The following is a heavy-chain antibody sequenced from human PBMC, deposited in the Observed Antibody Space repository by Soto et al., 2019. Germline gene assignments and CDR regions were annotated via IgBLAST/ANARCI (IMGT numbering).Heavy chain of an antibody. Sequence: QVQLVQSGAEVKKPGASVKVSCKASGYTFTSYDINWVRQATGQGLEWMGWMNPNNGNTDYAQKFQGRVTMTRNTSISTAYMELSSLRSEDTAVYYCALSNDFWSGYPLLYGMDVWGQGTTVTVSS. J-gene: IGHJ6*02. CDR3: ALSNDFWSGYPLLYGMDV. CDR1: GYTFTSYD. CDR2: MNPNNGNT. V-gene: IGHV1-8*01. D-gene: IGHD3-3*01.